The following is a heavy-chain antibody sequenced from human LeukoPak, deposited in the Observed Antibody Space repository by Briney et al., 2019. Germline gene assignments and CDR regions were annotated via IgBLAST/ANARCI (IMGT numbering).Heavy chain of an antibody. J-gene: IGHJ5*02. D-gene: IGHD3-16*01. Sequence: SETLSLTCTVSGYSISSGYYWGWLRQPPGKGLEWIGRIYHSGSTYYNPSLKSRVTRSVDTSKNQFSLKLSSVTAADTAVYYCARGSSALRGDWFDPWGQGTLVNVSS. CDR1: GYSISSGYY. CDR2: IYHSGST. V-gene: IGHV4-38-2*02. CDR3: ARGSSALRGDWFDP.